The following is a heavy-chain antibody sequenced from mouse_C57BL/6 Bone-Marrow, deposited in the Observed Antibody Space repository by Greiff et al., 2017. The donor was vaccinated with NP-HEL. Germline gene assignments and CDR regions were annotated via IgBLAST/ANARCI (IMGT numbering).Heavy chain of an antibody. V-gene: IGHV5-17*01. D-gene: IGHD2-2*01. CDR3: ARFYYGYYYYAMDY. Sequence: EVKLQESGGGLVKPGGSLKLSCAASGFTFSDYGMHWVRQAPEKGLEWVAYISSGSSTIYYADTVKGRFTISRDNAKNTLFLQMTSLRSEDTAMYYCARFYYGYYYYAMDYWGQGTSVTVSS. CDR2: ISSGSSTI. CDR1: GFTFSDYG. J-gene: IGHJ4*01.